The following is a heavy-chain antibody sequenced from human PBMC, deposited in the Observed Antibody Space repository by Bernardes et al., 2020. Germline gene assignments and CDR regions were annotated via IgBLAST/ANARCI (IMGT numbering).Heavy chain of an antibody. J-gene: IGHJ6*02. CDR1: GGSISSSNW. CDR2: IYHSGST. CDR3: ARDWRGGEYSSSWYGMDV. V-gene: IGHV4-4*02. D-gene: IGHD6-13*01. Sequence: SETLSLTCAVSGGSISSSNWWSWVRQPPGKGLEWIGEIYHSGSTNYNPSLKSRVTISVDKSKNQFSLKLSSVTAADTAVYYCARDWRGGEYSSSWYGMDVWGQGTTVTVSS.